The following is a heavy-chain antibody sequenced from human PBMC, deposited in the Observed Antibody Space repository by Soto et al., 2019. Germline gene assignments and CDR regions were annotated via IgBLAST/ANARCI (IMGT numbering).Heavy chain of an antibody. J-gene: IGHJ6*02. D-gene: IGHD3-16*01. CDR1: GGTFSSYA. CDR3: ARAPQQLGAYHYGMDV. CDR2: IIPIFGTA. Sequence: SVKVSCKASGGTFSSYAISWVRQAPGQGLEWMGGIIPIFGTANYAQKFQGRVTITADESTSTAYMELSSLRSEDTAVYYCARAPQQLGAYHYGMDVWGQGTTVTVSS. V-gene: IGHV1-69*13.